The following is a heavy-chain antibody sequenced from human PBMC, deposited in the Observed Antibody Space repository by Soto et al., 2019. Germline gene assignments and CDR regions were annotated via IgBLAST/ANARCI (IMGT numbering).Heavy chain of an antibody. CDR1: GFTFSSYA. Sequence: PGGSLRLSCAASGFTFSSYAMSLVRQAPGKGLEWVSAISGSGGSTYYADSVKGRFTISRDNSKNTLYLQMNSLRAEDTAVYYCAKDGEKYDYSNYQSGFDYWGQGTLVTVSS. D-gene: IGHD4-4*01. CDR2: ISGSGGST. CDR3: AKDGEKYDYSNYQSGFDY. V-gene: IGHV3-23*01. J-gene: IGHJ4*02.